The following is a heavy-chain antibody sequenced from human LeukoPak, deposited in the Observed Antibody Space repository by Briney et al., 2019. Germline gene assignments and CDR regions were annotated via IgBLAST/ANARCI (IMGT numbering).Heavy chain of an antibody. Sequence: GRSLRLSCAASGFTFGTTGMHWVRLPPGKGLEWVALLRYDGINKYYADSVKCRFTISRDISKSTLYLEMNNLRVEDTALYYCGSGGGWLSSNWGRGTLVTVSS. V-gene: IGHV3-33*01. CDR2: LRYDGINK. CDR1: GFTFGTTG. J-gene: IGHJ4*02. CDR3: GSGGGWLSSN. D-gene: IGHD6-19*01.